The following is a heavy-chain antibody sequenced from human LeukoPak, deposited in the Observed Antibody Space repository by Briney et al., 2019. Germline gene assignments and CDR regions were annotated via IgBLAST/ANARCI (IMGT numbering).Heavy chain of an antibody. CDR1: GFTFSSYA. Sequence: PGGSLRLSCAASGFTFSSYAMSWVRQAPGRGLEWVSGISGSGDNTYYADSVKGRFTISRDNSRNTLYLQMNSLRAEDTAVYYCAKDRSYDSSGSSGDWGQGTLVTVSA. CDR2: ISGSGDNT. V-gene: IGHV3-23*01. D-gene: IGHD3-22*01. CDR3: AKDRSYDSSGSSGD. J-gene: IGHJ4*02.